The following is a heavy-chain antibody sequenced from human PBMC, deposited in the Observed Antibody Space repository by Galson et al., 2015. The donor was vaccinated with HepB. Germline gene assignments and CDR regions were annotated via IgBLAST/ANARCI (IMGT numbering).Heavy chain of an antibody. CDR1: GFTFSSYG. V-gene: IGHV3-30*18. J-gene: IGHJ4*02. CDR2: ISYDGSNK. Sequence: SLRLSCAASGFTFSSYGMHWVRQAPGKGLEWVAVISYDGSNKYYADSVKGRFTISRDNSKNTLYLQMNSLRAEDTAVYYCAKSLGIAVAGPDYWGQGTLVTVSS. CDR3: AKSLGIAVAGPDY. D-gene: IGHD6-19*01.